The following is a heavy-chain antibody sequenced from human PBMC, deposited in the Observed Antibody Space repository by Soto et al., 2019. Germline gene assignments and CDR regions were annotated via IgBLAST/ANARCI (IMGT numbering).Heavy chain of an antibody. CDR1: GFTFSSYS. Sequence: GGSLRLSCAASGFTFSSYSMNWVRQAPGKGLEWVSSISSSSSYIYYADSVKGRFTISRDNAKNSLYLQMNSLRAEDTAVYYCAREARTVTTHYYYYDGMDFWGQGTTVTVSS. CDR3: AREARTVTTHYYYYDGMDF. J-gene: IGHJ6*02. CDR2: ISSSSSYI. D-gene: IGHD4-17*01. V-gene: IGHV3-21*01.